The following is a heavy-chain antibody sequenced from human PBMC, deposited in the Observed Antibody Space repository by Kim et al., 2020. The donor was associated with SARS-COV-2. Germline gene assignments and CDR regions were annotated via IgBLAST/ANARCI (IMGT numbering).Heavy chain of an antibody. CDR1: GYTFRDFW. J-gene: IGHJ6*02. Sequence: GESLKISCQGSGYTFRDFWIVWVRQMPGKGLEVMGIIYPGDSDTRYSPSFRGQVTISADNSVSTAYLQWSSLNASDSAMYYCTRLSWGAGMVFHKEHREGRKGLDVWGQGTAVTVSS. CDR3: TRLSWGAGMVFHKEHREGRKGLDV. CDR2: IYPGDSDT. D-gene: IGHD2-8*01. V-gene: IGHV5-51*01.